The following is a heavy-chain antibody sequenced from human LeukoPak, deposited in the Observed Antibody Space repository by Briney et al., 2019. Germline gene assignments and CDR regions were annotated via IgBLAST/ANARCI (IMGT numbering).Heavy chain of an antibody. D-gene: IGHD3-16*01. CDR2: IYYTGTT. V-gene: IGHV4-59*01. CDR1: GGSISRFY. J-gene: IGHJ4*02. CDR3: ARDPAGGGGFFDY. Sequence: PSETLSLTCTVSGGSISRFYWNWIRQPPGKGLEWIGYIYYTGTTNYNPANPSLTSRVTISIATSNNQFSLTQRSMTPADAAVYYCARDPAGGGGFFDYWGQGALVTVSS.